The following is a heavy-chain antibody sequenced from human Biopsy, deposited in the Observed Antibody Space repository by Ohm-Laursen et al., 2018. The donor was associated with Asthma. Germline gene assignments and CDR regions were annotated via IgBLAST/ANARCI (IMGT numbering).Heavy chain of an antibody. CDR2: IYHLGNA. CDR3: ARGRSGDWLYYFDY. V-gene: IGHV4-4*02. D-gene: IGHD2-21*01. J-gene: IGHJ4*02. CDR1: GGSISVSNW. Sequence: TLSLTCDVSGGSISVSNWWSWVRQPPGRGLEWIGQIYHLGNANYNPSLKSRVTMSVDKSKNQFSLKLSSVTAADTAVYYCARGRSGDWLYYFDYWGQGALVTVSS.